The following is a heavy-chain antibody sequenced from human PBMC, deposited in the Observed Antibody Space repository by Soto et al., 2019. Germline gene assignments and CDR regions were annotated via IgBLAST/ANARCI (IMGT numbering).Heavy chain of an antibody. CDR1: GGTFISYA. V-gene: IGHV1-69*01. Sequence: SVKVSCKASGGTFISYAIIWVRQAPGQGLEWMGGIIPIFGTANYAQKFQGRVTITADESTSTAYMELSSLRSEDTAVYYCASPFQIIPQSSSYIVYYYGMDVWGQGTTVTVSS. D-gene: IGHD6-6*01. J-gene: IGHJ6*02. CDR3: ASPFQIIPQSSSYIVYYYGMDV. CDR2: IIPIFGTA.